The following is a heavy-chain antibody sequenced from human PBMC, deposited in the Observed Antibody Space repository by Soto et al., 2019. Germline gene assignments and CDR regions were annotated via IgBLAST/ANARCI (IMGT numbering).Heavy chain of an antibody. V-gene: IGHV3-7*03. CDR3: ARDGYNYNY. Sequence: EVQLVESGEALVQPGGSRRLPWEPPGFPFSGIWWTWFPRAPGKGLEWVANIKQDGSEKYYVDSVKGRFTISRDNAKNSLYLQMNSLRAEDTAVYYCARDGYNYNYWGQGTLVTVSS. J-gene: IGHJ4*02. D-gene: IGHD5-12*01. CDR1: GFPFSGIW. CDR2: IKQDGSEK.